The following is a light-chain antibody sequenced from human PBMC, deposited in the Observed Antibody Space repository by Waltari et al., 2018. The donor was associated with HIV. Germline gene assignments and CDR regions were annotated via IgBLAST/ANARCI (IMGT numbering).Light chain of an antibody. CDR2: GAT. J-gene: IGKJ3*01. Sequence: EIVLTQSPATLSVSPGERAILSCRASQSVSTNLAWYQQKPGQAPRLLNDGATTRATGIPARFSGSGSGTEFTLTISSLQSEDFAVYYCQQYDNWPPFTFGPGTKVDMK. CDR1: QSVSTN. CDR3: QQYDNWPPFT. V-gene: IGKV3-15*01.